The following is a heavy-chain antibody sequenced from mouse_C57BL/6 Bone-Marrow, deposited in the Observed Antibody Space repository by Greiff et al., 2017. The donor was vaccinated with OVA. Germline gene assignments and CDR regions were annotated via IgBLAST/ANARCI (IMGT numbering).Heavy chain of an antibody. CDR3: ARLRAGFYYALDY. D-gene: IGHD1-1*01. Sequence: EVKLLESGPELVKPGASVKISCKASGYSFTDYNMNWVKQSNGKSLEWIGVINPNYGTTSYNQKFKGKATLTVDQTSSTAYMQLNSLTSEVSAVYYCARLRAGFYYALDYWGQGTSVTVSS. CDR1: GYSFTDYN. V-gene: IGHV1-39*01. J-gene: IGHJ4*01. CDR2: INPNYGTT.